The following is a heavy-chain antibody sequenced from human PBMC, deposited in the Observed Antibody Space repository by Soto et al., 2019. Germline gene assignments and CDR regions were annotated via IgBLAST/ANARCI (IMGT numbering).Heavy chain of an antibody. CDR3: ATFYGDYVSY. Sequence: QLQLQESGSGLVKPSETLSLTCTVSGGSISSSSYYWGWIRQPPGKGLEWIGSIYYSGSTFYNPSLKSRVTISVDTSKNQFSLKLSSVTAADTAVYYCATFYGDYVSYWGQGTLVTVSS. J-gene: IGHJ4*02. CDR1: GGSISSSSYY. CDR2: IYYSGST. V-gene: IGHV4-39*01. D-gene: IGHD4-17*01.